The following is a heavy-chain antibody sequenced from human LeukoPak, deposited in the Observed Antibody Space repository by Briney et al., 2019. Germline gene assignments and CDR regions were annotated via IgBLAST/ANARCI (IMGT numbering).Heavy chain of an antibody. CDR1: GGSISSGGYS. V-gene: IGHV4-30-2*01. CDR2: IYHSGST. CDR3: ARVAGGGSLDY. J-gene: IGHJ4*02. D-gene: IGHD6-25*01. Sequence: SQTLSLTCAVSGGSISSGGYSWSWIRQPPGKGLEWIGYIYHSGSTYYNPSLKSRVTISVDRSKNQFSLKLSSVTAADTAVYYCARVAGGGSLDYWGQGTLVTVSS.